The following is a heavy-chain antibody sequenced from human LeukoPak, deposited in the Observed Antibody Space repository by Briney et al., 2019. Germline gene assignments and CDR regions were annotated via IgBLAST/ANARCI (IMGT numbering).Heavy chain of an antibody. CDR2: ISSSGSTI. V-gene: IGHV3-11*04. CDR3: ARDRGYYDSSGVAL. J-gene: IGHJ3*01. D-gene: IGHD3-22*01. CDR1: GFTFSDYY. Sequence: PGGSLRLSCAASGFTFSDYYMFWIRQAPGKGLEWVSYISSSGSTIYYADSVKGRFTISRDNSKNTLYLQMNSLRAEDTAVYHCARDRGYYDSSGVALWGQGTMVTVSS.